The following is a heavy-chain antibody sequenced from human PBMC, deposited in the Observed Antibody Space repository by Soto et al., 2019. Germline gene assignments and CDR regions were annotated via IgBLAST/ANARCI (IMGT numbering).Heavy chain of an antibody. CDR2: IYWDDDK. V-gene: IGHV2-5*02. CDR1: GFSLTTSGVG. D-gene: IGHD3-3*01. Sequence: QITLNESGPTVVNPTETLTLTCTFSGFSLTTSGVGVGWVRQSPGKAPEWLAFIYWDDDKRYSTALKSSLTITQDTSNIQVVLTMANVDPADTATYYCAHRVLRAVFGLVTTTAIYFDFWGQVTPVVVSS. CDR3: AHRVLRAVFGLVTTTAIYFDF. J-gene: IGHJ4*02.